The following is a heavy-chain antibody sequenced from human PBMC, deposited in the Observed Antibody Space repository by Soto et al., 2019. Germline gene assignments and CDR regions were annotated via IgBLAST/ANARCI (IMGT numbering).Heavy chain of an antibody. CDR1: GDSVSSNSAA. CDR3: AGEIAVAGKEGNWFDP. Sequence: SQTLSLTCAISGDSVSSNSAAWNWIRQSPSRGLEWLGRTYYRSKWYNDYAVSVKSRITINPDTSKNQFSLQLNSVTPEDTAVYYCAGEIAVAGKEGNWFDPWGQGTLVTVSS. V-gene: IGHV6-1*01. J-gene: IGHJ5*02. CDR2: TYYRSKWYN. D-gene: IGHD6-19*01.